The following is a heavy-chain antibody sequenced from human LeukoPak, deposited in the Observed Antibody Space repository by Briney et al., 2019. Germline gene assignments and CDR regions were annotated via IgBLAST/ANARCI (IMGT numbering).Heavy chain of an antibody. Sequence: GGSLRLSCAASGFTFSSYAMTWVRQAPGKGLEWVSAISGGGSSTYYADSVKGRFTISRDNSKNTRYLQMNSLRAEDTAVYYCAKDTRSSSSRVTFDYWGQGTLVTVSS. D-gene: IGHD6-13*01. CDR1: GFTFSSYA. CDR2: ISGGGSST. J-gene: IGHJ4*02. V-gene: IGHV3-23*01. CDR3: AKDTRSSSSRVTFDY.